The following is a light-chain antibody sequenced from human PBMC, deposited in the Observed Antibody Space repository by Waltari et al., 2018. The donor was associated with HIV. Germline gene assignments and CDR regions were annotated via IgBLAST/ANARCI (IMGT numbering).Light chain of an antibody. CDR3: LQTYNPPLT. V-gene: IGKV1-39*01. Sequence: DIQMTQSPFFLSASVGDRVTVPCRASENINNFVNWFQQKPGRAPILLIYRASTLQRGVPPRFSGRGSGTDFTLTISGLQPEDFATYYCLQTYNPPLTFGPGTKVDIK. CDR2: RAS. J-gene: IGKJ3*01. CDR1: ENINNF.